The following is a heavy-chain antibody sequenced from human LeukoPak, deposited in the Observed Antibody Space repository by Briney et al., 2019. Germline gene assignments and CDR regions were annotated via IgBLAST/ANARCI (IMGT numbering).Heavy chain of an antibody. CDR2: IYYSGST. CDR1: GFTFSSYA. Sequence: PGGSLRLSCAASGFTFSSYAMSWVRQAPGKGLEWIGSIYYSGSTYYNPSLKSRVTISVDTSKNQFSLKLSSVTAADTAVYYCARGEQWLALGFDYWGQGTLVTVSS. V-gene: IGHV4-39*07. J-gene: IGHJ4*02. CDR3: ARGEQWLALGFDY. D-gene: IGHD6-19*01.